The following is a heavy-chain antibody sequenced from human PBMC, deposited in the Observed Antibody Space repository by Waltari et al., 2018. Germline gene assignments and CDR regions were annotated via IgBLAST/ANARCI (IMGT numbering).Heavy chain of an antibody. CDR3: ARDDSTGYSYFDY. V-gene: IGHV3-74*01. CDR1: GFSFRRSW. CDR2: INSDGSSS. D-gene: IGHD3-22*01. J-gene: IGHJ4*02. Sequence: EVQLVESGGGLVQPGGSLRLSCAASGFSFRRSWMHWVRQAPGKGLVWVSRINSDGSSSSHADSVKGRFTISRDNAKNTLYLQMNSLRVEDTAVYYCARDDSTGYSYFDYWGQGTLVTVSS.